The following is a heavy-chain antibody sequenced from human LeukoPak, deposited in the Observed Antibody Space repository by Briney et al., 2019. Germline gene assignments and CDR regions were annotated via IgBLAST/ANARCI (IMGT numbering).Heavy chain of an antibody. D-gene: IGHD3-22*01. CDR3: ARGKRLGGYYYDN. Sequence: PSETLSLTCTVSDGFISSSSYYWGWIRQPPGKGLEWIGSIFYSGTTHYNPSLQSRVTISVDTFKNQFFLNQTSVTAADTAVYYCARGKRLGGYYYDNWGQGTRVTVSS. CDR1: DGFISSSSYY. V-gene: IGHV4-39*07. J-gene: IGHJ4*02. CDR2: IFYSGTT.